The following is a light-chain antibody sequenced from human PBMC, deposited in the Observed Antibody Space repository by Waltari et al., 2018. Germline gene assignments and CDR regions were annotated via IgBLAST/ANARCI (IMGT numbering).Light chain of an antibody. CDR2: RDN. J-gene: IGLJ1*01. CDR1: SSNVGFNS. CDR3: AGWDDSLGTFV. Sequence: QSVLTQPPSASGTPGQRVTIPCSGRSSNVGFNSVFWYQQIPGTAPTLLIYRDNHRPSGGPDRFSGSKSGASASLAVSGLRFEDEADYYCAGWDDSLGTFVFGTGTQVTVL. V-gene: IGLV1-47*01.